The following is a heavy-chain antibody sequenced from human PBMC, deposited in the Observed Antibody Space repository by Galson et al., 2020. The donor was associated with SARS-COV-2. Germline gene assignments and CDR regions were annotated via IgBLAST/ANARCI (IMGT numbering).Heavy chain of an antibody. CDR1: GFTAGSHQ. J-gene: IGHJ6*04. Sequence: GESLKISCSASGFTAGSHQLSWVRQAPGKGLEWVAVIHSGGNTFYADSVKGRFIISRDDSEITLYLQMNSLRVEDTAVYFCARDYSSSYYGSGPLPLDFWGRGTTVTVSS. CDR2: IHSGGNT. V-gene: IGHV3-66*01. D-gene: IGHD3-10*01. CDR3: ARDYSSSYYGSGPLPLDF.